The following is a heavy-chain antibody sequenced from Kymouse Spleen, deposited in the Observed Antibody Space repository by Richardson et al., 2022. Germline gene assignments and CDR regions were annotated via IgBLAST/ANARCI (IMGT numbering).Heavy chain of an antibody. J-gene: IGHJ6*02. Sequence: QVQLQQSGPGLVKPSQTLSLTCAISGDSVSSNSAAWNWIRQSPSRGLEWLGRTYYRSKWYNDYAVSVKSRITINPDTSKNQFSLQLNSVTPEDTAVYYCARAYYGSGSYRDYYYYYGMDVWGQGTTVTVSS. D-gene: IGHD3-10*01. CDR2: TYYRSKWYN. CDR1: GDSVSSNSAA. CDR3: ARAYYGSGSYRDYYYYYGMDV. V-gene: IGHV6-1*01.